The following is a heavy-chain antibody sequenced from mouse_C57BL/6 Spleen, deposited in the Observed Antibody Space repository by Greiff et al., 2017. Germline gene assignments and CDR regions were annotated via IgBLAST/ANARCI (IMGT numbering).Heavy chain of an antibody. CDR2: INPNNGGT. V-gene: IGHV1-18*01. CDR3: ARLLYDGYYPDY. CDR1: GYTFTDYN. D-gene: IGHD2-3*01. Sequence: VQLKQSGPELVKPGASVKIPCKASGYTFTDYNMDWVKQSHGKSLEWIGDINPNNGGTIYNQKFKGKATLTVDKSSSTAYMELRSLTSEDTAVYYCARLLYDGYYPDYWGQGTTLTVSS. J-gene: IGHJ2*01.